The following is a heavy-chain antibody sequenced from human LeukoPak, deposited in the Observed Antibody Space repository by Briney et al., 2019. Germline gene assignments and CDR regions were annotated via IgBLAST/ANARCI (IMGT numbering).Heavy chain of an antibody. CDR3: ARDRGYSYGPDVYYYYYGMDV. J-gene: IGHJ6*02. Sequence: PGGSLTLSCAASGFTVSSNYMSWVRQAPGKGLEWVSVIYSGGSTYYADSVKGRFTISRDNSKNTLYLQMNSLRAEDTAVYYCARDRGYSYGPDVYYYYYGMDVWGQGTTVTVSS. V-gene: IGHV3-66*01. CDR2: IYSGGST. D-gene: IGHD5-18*01. CDR1: GFTVSSNY.